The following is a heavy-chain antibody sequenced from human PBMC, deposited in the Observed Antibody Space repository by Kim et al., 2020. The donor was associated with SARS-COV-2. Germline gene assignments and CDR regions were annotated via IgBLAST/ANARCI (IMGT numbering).Heavy chain of an antibody. D-gene: IGHD5-18*01. CDR3: AKESRGERGYSYGYLGY. CDR2: ISGSGGST. Sequence: GGSLRLSCAASGFTFSSYAMSWVRQAPGKGLEWVSAISGSGGSTYYADSVKGRFTISRDNSKNTLYLQMNSLRAEDTAVYYCAKESRGERGYSYGYLGYWGQGTLVTVSS. J-gene: IGHJ4*02. V-gene: IGHV3-23*01. CDR1: GFTFSSYA.